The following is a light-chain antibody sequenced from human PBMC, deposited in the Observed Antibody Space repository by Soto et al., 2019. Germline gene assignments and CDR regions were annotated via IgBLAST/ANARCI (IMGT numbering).Light chain of an antibody. CDR3: QQYDNSVWT. J-gene: IGKJ1*01. Sequence: IVLTQSPGTLSLSPGERATLSCRASQSVSSNYLGWYQQKPGQAPRLLIYAASSRATGIPDRFSGSGSGTDFTLTISRLEPEDLAVYYCQQYDNSVWTFGQGTKVDIK. V-gene: IGKV3-20*01. CDR2: AAS. CDR1: QSVSSNY.